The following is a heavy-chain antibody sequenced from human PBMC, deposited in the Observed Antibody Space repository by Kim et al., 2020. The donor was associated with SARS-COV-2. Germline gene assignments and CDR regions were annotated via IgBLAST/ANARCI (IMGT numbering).Heavy chain of an antibody. CDR3: ARHRDFWSGYYYYRMDV. V-gene: IGHV4-59*08. J-gene: IGHJ6*02. CDR1: GGSISSYY. CDR2: IYYSGST. D-gene: IGHD3-3*01. Sequence: SETLSLTCTVSGGSISSYYWSWIRQPPGKGLEWIGYIYYSGSTNYNPSLKSRVTISVDTSKNQFYLKLSSVTAADTAVYYCARHRDFWSGYYYYRMDVWPQETPVTVS.